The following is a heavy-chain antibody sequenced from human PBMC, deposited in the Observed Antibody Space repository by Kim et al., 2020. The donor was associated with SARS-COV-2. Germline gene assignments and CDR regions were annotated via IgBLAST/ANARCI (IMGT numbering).Heavy chain of an antibody. CDR3: ARLGEMVGATLRPVYYYGMDV. J-gene: IGHJ6*02. CDR1: GGSISSSSYY. V-gene: IGHV4-39*01. D-gene: IGHD1-26*01. CDR2: IYYSGST. Sequence: SETLSLTCTVSGGSISSSSYYWGWIRQPPGKGLEWIGSIYYSGSTYYNPSLKSRVTISVDTSKNQFSLKLSSVTAADTAVYYCARLGEMVGATLRPVYYYGMDVWGQGTTVTVSS.